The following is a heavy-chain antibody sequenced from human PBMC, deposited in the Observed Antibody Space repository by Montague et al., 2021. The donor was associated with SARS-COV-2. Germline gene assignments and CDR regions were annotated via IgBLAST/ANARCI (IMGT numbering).Heavy chain of an antibody. V-gene: IGHV4-59*12. Sequence: SETLSLTCTASGGSISSYYRSWIRQPPGKGLEWIGYIYYSGSTNYNPSLKSRVTISVDTSKNQFSLKLSSVTAADTAVYYCARVRYYGSGTSLGMDVWGQGTTVTVSS. D-gene: IGHD3-10*01. CDR2: IYYSGST. CDR3: ARVRYYGSGTSLGMDV. CDR1: GGSISSYY. J-gene: IGHJ6*02.